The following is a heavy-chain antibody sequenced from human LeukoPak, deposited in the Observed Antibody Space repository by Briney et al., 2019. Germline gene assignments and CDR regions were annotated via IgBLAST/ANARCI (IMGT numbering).Heavy chain of an antibody. J-gene: IGHJ5*02. V-gene: IGHV4-34*01. D-gene: IGHD1-26*01. CDR2: INHSGST. CDR1: GGSFSGYC. CDR3: ARAYSGSYRWFDP. Sequence: SETLSLTCAVYGGSFSGYCWSWIRQPPGKGLEWIGEINHSGSTNYNPSLKSRVTISVDTSKNQFSLKLSSVTAADTAVYYCARAYSGSYRWFDPWGQGTLVTVSS.